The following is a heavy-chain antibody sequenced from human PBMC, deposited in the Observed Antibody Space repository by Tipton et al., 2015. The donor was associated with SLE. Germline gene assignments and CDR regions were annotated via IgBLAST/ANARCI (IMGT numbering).Heavy chain of an antibody. CDR2: IYYSGST. V-gene: IGHV4-30-4*01. CDR1: GGSISSGDYY. Sequence: TLSLTCTVSGGSISSGDYYWSWIRQPPGKGLEWIGYIYYSGSTYYNPSLKSRVTISVDTSKNQFSLKLSSVTAADTAVYYCARAWLGTYYFDYWGQGTLVTVSS. CDR3: ARAWLGTYYFDY. D-gene: IGHD5-12*01. J-gene: IGHJ4*02.